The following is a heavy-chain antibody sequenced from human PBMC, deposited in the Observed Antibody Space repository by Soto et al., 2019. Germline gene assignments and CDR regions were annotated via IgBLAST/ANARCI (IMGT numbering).Heavy chain of an antibody. V-gene: IGHV6-1*01. D-gene: IGHD3-10*01. CDR1: GDSVSSDITS. Sequence: QGQLQQSGPGLVKPSQTLSLTCAISGDSVSSDITSWNWIRQSPSRGLEWLGRTYYRSKWFHDYAASVKSRITINPHTSKNQFSLELNSMTPEDTAVYYCARGNALDVWGHGTVVTVSS. CDR2: TYYRSKWFH. J-gene: IGHJ3*01. CDR3: ARGNALDV.